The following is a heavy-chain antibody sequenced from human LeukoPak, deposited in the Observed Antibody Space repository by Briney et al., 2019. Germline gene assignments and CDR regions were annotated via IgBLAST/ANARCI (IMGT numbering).Heavy chain of an antibody. CDR1: GGSISSGSYY. J-gene: IGHJ5*02. Sequence: PSQTLSLTCTVSGGSISSGSYYWSWIRQPAGKGLEWIGRIYTSGSTNYNPSLKSRVTISVDTSKNQFSLKLSSVTAADTAVYYCARDLGLIAAAPNWFDPWGQGTLVTVSS. V-gene: IGHV4-61*02. CDR3: ARDLGLIAAAPNWFDP. D-gene: IGHD6-13*01. CDR2: IYTSGST.